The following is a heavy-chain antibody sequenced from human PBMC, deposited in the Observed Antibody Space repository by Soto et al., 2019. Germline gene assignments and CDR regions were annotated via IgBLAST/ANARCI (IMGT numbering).Heavy chain of an antibody. J-gene: IGHJ4*02. D-gene: IGHD4-17*01. Sequence: QLQLQESGPGLVKPSETLSLTCTVSGGSISSSSYYWGWARQPPGKGLEWIGSIYYSGNTYYNPALKSRVTISVDTSKNQFSLKLSSVTAADTAVYYCATSDYGSGWGQGTLVTVSS. V-gene: IGHV4-39*01. CDR1: GGSISSSSYY. CDR3: ATSDYGSG. CDR2: IYYSGNT.